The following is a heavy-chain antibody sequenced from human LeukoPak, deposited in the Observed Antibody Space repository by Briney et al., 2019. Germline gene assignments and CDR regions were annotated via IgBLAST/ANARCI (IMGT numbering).Heavy chain of an antibody. CDR1: GFTFSSYS. V-gene: IGHV3-21*01. J-gene: IGHJ3*02. CDR2: ISSSSSYI. Sequence: GGSLRLSCAASGFTFSSYSMNWVRQAPGKGLEWVSSISSSSSYIYYADSVKGRFTISRDNAKNSLYLQMNSLRAEDTAVYYCARGDIVVVVAANSFDIWGQGTMVTVPS. D-gene: IGHD2-15*01. CDR3: ARGDIVVVVAANSFDI.